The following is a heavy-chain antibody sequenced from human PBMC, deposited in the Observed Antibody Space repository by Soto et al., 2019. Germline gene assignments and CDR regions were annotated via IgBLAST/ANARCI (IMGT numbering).Heavy chain of an antibody. CDR2: ISRSSSTI. CDR3: ARGGGCSGGSCNFDY. Sequence: EVQLVESGGGLVQPGGSLRLSCAASGFTFSSYSMNWVRQAPGKGLEWVSYISRSSSTIYYADSVKGRFTISRDNAKNSLYLQMNSLRAEDTAVYYYARGGGCSGGSCNFDYWGQGTLVTVSS. CDR1: GFTFSSYS. J-gene: IGHJ4*02. D-gene: IGHD2-15*01. V-gene: IGHV3-48*01.